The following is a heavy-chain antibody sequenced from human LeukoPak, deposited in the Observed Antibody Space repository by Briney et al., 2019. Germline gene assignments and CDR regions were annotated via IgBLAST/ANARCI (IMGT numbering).Heavy chain of an antibody. CDR1: GYTFTDYC. Sequence: ASVSVSCKTSGYTFTDYCIHWVRQAPGQGLEWMGWINPNSGETNSAQKFQGRVTMTGDTSISTAYMELRRVTSDDTAVYYCARDRDYSNTERGFDYWGQGTLVTVSS. CDR2: INPNSGET. D-gene: IGHD4-11*01. CDR3: ARDRDYSNTERGFDY. V-gene: IGHV1-2*02. J-gene: IGHJ4*02.